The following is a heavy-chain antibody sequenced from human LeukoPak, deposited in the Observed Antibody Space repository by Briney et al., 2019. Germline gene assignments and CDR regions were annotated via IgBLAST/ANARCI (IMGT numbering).Heavy chain of an antibody. CDR1: GFTFRSYW. V-gene: IGHV3-7*05. D-gene: IGHD4-17*01. Sequence: GGSLRLSCAASGFTFRSYWMTWVRQAPGKGLEWVANIKQDGSEEYYVNSVKGRFTISRDNAKNALYLQMNSLRAEDTAVYYCARSTVTTWDYWGQGTLVAVSS. CDR2: IKQDGSEE. J-gene: IGHJ4*02. CDR3: ARSTVTTWDY.